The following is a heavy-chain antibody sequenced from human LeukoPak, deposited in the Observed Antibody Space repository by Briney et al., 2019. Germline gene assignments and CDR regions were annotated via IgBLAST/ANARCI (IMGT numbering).Heavy chain of an antibody. CDR1: GGSISSSSYY. CDR3: ARVVSSSTFDP. Sequence: SETLSLTCTLSGGSISSSSYYWGWIRQPPGKGLEWIGSIYYSGSTYYNPSLKSRVTISVDTSKNQFSLKLSSVTAADTAVYYCARVVSSSTFDPWGQGTLVTVSS. CDR2: IYYSGST. V-gene: IGHV4-39*07. D-gene: IGHD6-6*01. J-gene: IGHJ5*02.